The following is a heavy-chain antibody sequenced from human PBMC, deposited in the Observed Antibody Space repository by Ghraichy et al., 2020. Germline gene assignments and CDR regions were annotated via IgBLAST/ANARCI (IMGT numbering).Heavy chain of an antibody. CDR2: ISGDGSTT. CDR3: TKEERRERWSRNHYDALEV. D-gene: IGHD3-3*01. Sequence: GGSLRLSCEASGFTFDDYVMFWVRQAPGKGPEWVSLISGDGSTTYYSDSVKGRFPLSRDNTKKSLFLQMNSLRGEDTALYYCTKEERRERWSRNHYDALEVWGQVTTGTVSS. V-gene: IGHV3-43*02. J-gene: IGHJ6*01. CDR1: GFTFDDYV.